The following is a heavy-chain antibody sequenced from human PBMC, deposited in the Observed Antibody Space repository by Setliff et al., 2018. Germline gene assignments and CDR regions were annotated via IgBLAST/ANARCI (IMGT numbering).Heavy chain of an antibody. V-gene: IGHV4-39*07. Sequence: LSLTCTVSGGSMSRSSYYWGWIRQPPGKGLEWIGSIYHTGTTYYNPSLKSRVTISVDTSKNQFSLRLSSVTAADTAVYYCARYNSSAACFDLWGPGTLVTVSS. CDR3: ARYNSSAACFDL. CDR2: IYHTGTT. J-gene: IGHJ5*02. CDR1: GGSMSRSSYY. D-gene: IGHD1-20*01.